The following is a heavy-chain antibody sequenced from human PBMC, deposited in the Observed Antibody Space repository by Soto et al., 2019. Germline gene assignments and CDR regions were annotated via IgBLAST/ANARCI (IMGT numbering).Heavy chain of an antibody. CDR2: ISYDGSNK. CDR1: GFTFSSYG. V-gene: IGHV3-30*18. CDR3: AKDIAAAGNGGDY. Sequence: QVQLVESGGGVVQPGRSLRLSCAASGFTFSSYGMHWVRQAPGKGLEWVAVISYDGSNKYYADSVKGRFTISRDNSKNTLYLQMNSLRAEDTAVYYCAKDIAAAGNGGDYWGQGTLVTVSS. D-gene: IGHD6-13*01. J-gene: IGHJ4*02.